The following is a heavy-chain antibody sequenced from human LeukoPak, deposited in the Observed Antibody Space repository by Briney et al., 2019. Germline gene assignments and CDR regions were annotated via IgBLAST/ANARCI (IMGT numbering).Heavy chain of an antibody. CDR3: ARENYDVLTYFGTGMDV. CDR1: GFTFSNYW. Sequence: GGSLRLSCAVSGFTFSNYWMSWVRQAPGKGLEWVGNIKQDGSEKYYVDSLKGRFTISRDNAKKSLYLQMNSLRAADTAVYYCARENYDVLTYFGTGMDVWCQGTTVTVSS. J-gene: IGHJ6*02. CDR2: IKQDGSEK. V-gene: IGHV3-7*04. D-gene: IGHD3-9*01.